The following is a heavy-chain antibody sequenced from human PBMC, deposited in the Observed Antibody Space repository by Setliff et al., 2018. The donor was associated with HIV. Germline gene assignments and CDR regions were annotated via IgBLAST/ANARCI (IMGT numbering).Heavy chain of an antibody. J-gene: IGHJ6*03. CDR3: ARGVLITKRVTQTGGFFYYTDV. D-gene: IGHD7-27*01. CDR2: QYYRGTT. V-gene: IGHV4-39*01. CDR1: GGSISSSSYY. Sequence: SETLSLTCTVSGGSISSSSYYWGWIRQPPGKVREWIGSQYYRGTTYYNPSLNSLVTIATGTANNQFSLTVSSVTAADTAVYYCARGVLITKRVTQTGGFFYYTDVWGKGTTVTVSS.